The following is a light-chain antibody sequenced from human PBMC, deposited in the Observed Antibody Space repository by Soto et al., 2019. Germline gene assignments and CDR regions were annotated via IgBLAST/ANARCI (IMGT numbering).Light chain of an antibody. Sequence: EIVLTQSPGTRSLSPGERATLSCRASQSVSRSLLAWYQQKPGQAPRLIIYGASTRATGIADRFSGSGSGTDFTLTISRLEPEHFAVYYCQQYGNPPPYSFGQGTKLEIK. CDR2: GAS. CDR3: QQYGNPPPYS. CDR1: QSVSRSL. J-gene: IGKJ2*03. V-gene: IGKV3-20*01.